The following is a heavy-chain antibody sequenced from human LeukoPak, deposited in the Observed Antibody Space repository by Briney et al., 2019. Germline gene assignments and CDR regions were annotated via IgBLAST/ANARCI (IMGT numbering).Heavy chain of an antibody. D-gene: IGHD2-2*01. J-gene: IGHJ6*03. Sequence: GGSLRLSCAASRFTFSTYGMHWVRQAPGKGLEWVAFLRYDGSNKYYADSVKGRLTISRDNSKNTLYLQMNSLRAEDTAVYYCAKDVVNCGSTSCYFYYYMDVWGKGTTVTVSS. CDR2: LRYDGSNK. V-gene: IGHV3-30*02. CDR1: RFTFSTYG. CDR3: AKDVVNCGSTSCYFYYYMDV.